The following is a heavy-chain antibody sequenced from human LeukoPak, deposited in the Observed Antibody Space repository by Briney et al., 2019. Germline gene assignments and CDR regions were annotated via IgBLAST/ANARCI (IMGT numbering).Heavy chain of an antibody. J-gene: IGHJ4*02. D-gene: IGHD2-15*01. CDR2: ISTSGNTI. CDR1: GFIFSRYE. Sequence: QPGGSLLLSCGASGFIFSRYEMDWVRQAPGKGLEGVSYISTSGNTIYYADSGKGRFTISRDNAKNSLNLQMNSLRAEDTAVYYCARDVAPAASHLDYWGQGTLVTVSS. V-gene: IGHV3-48*03. CDR3: ARDVAPAASHLDY.